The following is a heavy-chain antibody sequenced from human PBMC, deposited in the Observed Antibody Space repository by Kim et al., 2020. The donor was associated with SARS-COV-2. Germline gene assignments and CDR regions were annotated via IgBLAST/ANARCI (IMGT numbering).Heavy chain of an antibody. Sequence: PSLKGRVTISVDTSKTQFSLKLSSVTAADTAVYYCASASVDSSGSNWFGPWGQGTLVTVSS. CDR3: ASASVDSSGSNWFGP. V-gene: IGHV4-59*01. J-gene: IGHJ5*02. D-gene: IGHD6-19*01.